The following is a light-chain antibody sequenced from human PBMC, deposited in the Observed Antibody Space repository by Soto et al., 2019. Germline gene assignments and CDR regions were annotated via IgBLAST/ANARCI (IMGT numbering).Light chain of an antibody. V-gene: IGLV2-14*01. Sequence: QSVLTQPASVSGSPGQSITISCTGTSSDVGGYDYVSWYQQHPGKAPRLMIYKASNRPSGVSHRFSGSRSGNTASLTISGLQAEDEADYYCSSYTSGSTLYVCGTGTKVTV. J-gene: IGLJ1*01. CDR1: SSDVGGYDY. CDR3: SSYTSGSTLYV. CDR2: KAS.